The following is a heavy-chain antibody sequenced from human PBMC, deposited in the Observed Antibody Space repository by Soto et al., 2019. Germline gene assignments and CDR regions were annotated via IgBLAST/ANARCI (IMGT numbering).Heavy chain of an antibody. D-gene: IGHD3-22*01. CDR2: IWYDGSSQ. CDR3: ARDESRRTVILVS. Sequence: QVQLVESGGGVVQPGRSLRLSCAASGFTFSSYGMHWVRQAPGKGLEWVAVIWYDGSSQHYADSVKGRFTISRDNSKNTRCLQKNSLRAEDTAVSYCARDESRRTVILVSSGQGTLVSVSS. V-gene: IGHV3-33*01. CDR1: GFTFSSYG. J-gene: IGHJ5*02.